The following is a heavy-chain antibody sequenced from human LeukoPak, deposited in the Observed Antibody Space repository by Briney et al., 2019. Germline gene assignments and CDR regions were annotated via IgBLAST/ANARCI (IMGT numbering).Heavy chain of an antibody. J-gene: IGHJ5*02. CDR2: TYYTSKWNS. CDR1: GDSVSSNGAS. Sequence: SQTLSLTCAISGDSVSSNGASWIWIRQSPSRGLEWLGRTYYTSKWNSDYAESVKSRITIKPDTSKNQFSLHLNSVTPEDTAVYYCARDPDSSYEWGPFDPWGQGILVTVCS. D-gene: IGHD1-26*01. V-gene: IGHV6-1*01. CDR3: ARDPDSSYEWGPFDP.